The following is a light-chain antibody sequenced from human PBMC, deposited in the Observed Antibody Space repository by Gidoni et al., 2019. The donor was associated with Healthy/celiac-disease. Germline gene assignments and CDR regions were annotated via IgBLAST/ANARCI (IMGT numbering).Light chain of an antibody. J-gene: IGKJ4*02. CDR2: DAS. V-gene: IGKV3-11*01. CDR1: QSVSSY. Sequence: DIVLPQSPATLSLSPGVRATLSCRASQSVSSYLAWYQQKPGQAPRLLIYDASNRATGIPARFSGSGSGTDFTLTISSLEPEDFAVYYCQQRSNWRTFXGXTKVEIK. CDR3: QQRSNWRT.